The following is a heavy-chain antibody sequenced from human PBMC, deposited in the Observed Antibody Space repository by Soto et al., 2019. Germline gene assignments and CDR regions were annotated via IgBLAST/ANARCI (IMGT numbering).Heavy chain of an antibody. V-gene: IGHV3-23*01. D-gene: IGHD3-3*01. CDR3: AKATLRVVHPLVFEP. CDR2: ISGSGGAT. Sequence: GGSLRLSCEASGFSFSSSAMNWVRQAPGKGLEWISVISGSGGATYFADSVKGRFTISRDNSKNTLYLQMNSLRAEDTAVYYCAKATLRVVHPLVFEPWGQGSLVNVSS. CDR1: GFSFSSSA. J-gene: IGHJ5*02.